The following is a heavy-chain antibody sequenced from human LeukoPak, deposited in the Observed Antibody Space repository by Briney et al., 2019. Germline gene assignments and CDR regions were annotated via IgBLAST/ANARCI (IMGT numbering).Heavy chain of an antibody. Sequence: GGSLRLSCAASGFTFSTYGMTWVRQAPGKGLEWVSAISGSGSSTYYADSVKGRFTISRDNAKNSLYLQMNSLRAEDTAVYYCAELGITMIGGVWGKGTTVTISS. V-gene: IGHV3-23*01. D-gene: IGHD3-10*02. CDR3: AELGITMIGGV. J-gene: IGHJ6*04. CDR1: GFTFSTYG. CDR2: ISGSGSST.